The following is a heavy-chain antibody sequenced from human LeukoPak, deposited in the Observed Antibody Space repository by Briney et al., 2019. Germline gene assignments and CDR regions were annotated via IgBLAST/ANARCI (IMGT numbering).Heavy chain of an antibody. D-gene: IGHD2-2*01. CDR1: GYTFTGYY. CDR2: INPHSDDR. V-gene: IGHV1-2*02. CDR3: ARDGPCSSTSCQNFDS. J-gene: IGHJ4*02. Sequence: VASVKVSCKASGYTFTGYYMHWLRQAPGQGLELMGWINPHSDDRNYAQRFQGRVTMTRDTSISTVYMELSGLTSDDTAVYYCARDGPCSSTSCQNFDSWGQGALVTVSS.